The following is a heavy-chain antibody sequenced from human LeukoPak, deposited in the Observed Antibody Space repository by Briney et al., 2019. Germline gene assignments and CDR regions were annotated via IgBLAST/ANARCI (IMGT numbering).Heavy chain of an antibody. J-gene: IGHJ6*02. D-gene: IGHD2-21*02. CDR1: GGTFSSYA. CDR2: IIPIFGTA. CDR3: ARGPDIVVVTAPIYYYYGMDV. V-gene: IGHV1-69*13. Sequence: SVKVPCKASGGTFSSYAISWVRQAPGQGLEWMGGIIPIFGTANYAQKFQGRVTITADVSTSTAYMELSSLRSEDTAVYHCARGPDIVVVTAPIYYYYGMDVWGQGTTVTVSS.